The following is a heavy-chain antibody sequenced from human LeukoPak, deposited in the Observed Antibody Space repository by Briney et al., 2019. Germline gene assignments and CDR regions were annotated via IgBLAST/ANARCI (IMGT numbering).Heavy chain of an antibody. CDR1: GFTFDDYP. Sequence: ESGGSLRPSCAASGFTFDDYPMHWVRQAPGKGLEGVSGIRWNSGRLGHADSVKGRFTISRDNAKNSLYLQMNSLRSDDTAVYYCATGRHSAWYFDYWGQGTLVTVSS. CDR3: ATGRHSAWYFDY. D-gene: IGHD6-19*01. V-gene: IGHV3-9*01. CDR2: IRWNSGRL. J-gene: IGHJ4*02.